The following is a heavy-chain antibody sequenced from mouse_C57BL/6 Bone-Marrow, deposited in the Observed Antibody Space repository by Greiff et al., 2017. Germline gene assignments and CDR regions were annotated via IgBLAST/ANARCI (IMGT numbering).Heavy chain of an antibody. D-gene: IGHD1-1*01. CDR2: IDPNSGGT. V-gene: IGHV1-72*01. CDR1: GYTFTSYW. Sequence: VQLQQPGAELVKPGASVKLSCKASGYTFTSYWMHWVKQRPGRGLEWIGRIDPNSGGTKYNEKFKSKATLTVDKPSSTAYMQLSSLTSEDSAVYECARYGSSYVWYFDVWGTGTTVTVSS. J-gene: IGHJ1*03. CDR3: ARYGSSYVWYFDV.